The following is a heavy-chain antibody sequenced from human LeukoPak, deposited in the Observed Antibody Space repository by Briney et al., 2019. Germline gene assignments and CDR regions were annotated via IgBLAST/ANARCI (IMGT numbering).Heavy chain of an antibody. Sequence: ASVKVSCKASGYTFTTYIIHWVRQAPGQRLEWMGWINTGNGNTGYSQNFQGRVTITRDTSASTAYYCARDRFYGSGTYNHFDSWGQGAQVTVSS. CDR1: GYTFTTYI. J-gene: IGHJ4*02. V-gene: IGHV1-3*04. CDR2: INTGNGNT. CDR3: DS. D-gene: IGHD3-10*01.